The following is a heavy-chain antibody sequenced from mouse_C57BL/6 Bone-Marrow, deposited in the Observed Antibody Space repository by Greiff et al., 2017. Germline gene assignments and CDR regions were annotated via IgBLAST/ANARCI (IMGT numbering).Heavy chain of an antibody. CDR1: GYTFTSYW. CDR3: ASEATGPYYFDY. V-gene: IGHV1-64*01. CDR2: IHPNSGST. D-gene: IGHD4-1*01. J-gene: IGHJ2*01. Sequence: VQLQQSGAELVKPGASVKLSCKASGYTFTSYWMHWVKQRPGQGLEWIGMIHPNSGSTNYNEKFKSKATLTVDKSSSTAYMQLSSLTSEDSAVYYCASEATGPYYFDYWGQGTTLTVSS.